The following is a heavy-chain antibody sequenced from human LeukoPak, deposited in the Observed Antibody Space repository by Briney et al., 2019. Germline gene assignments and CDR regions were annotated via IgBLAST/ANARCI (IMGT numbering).Heavy chain of an antibody. CDR2: ISYDGSNK. J-gene: IGHJ1*01. V-gene: IGHV3-30*18. Sequence: GGSLRLSCAASGFTFSSYEMNWVRQAPGKGLEWVAVISYDGSNKYYADSVKGRFTISRDNSKNTLYLQMNSLRAEDTAVYYCAKEDGYNLYFQHWGQGTLVTVSS. CDR1: GFTFSSYE. CDR3: AKEDGYNLYFQH. D-gene: IGHD5-24*01.